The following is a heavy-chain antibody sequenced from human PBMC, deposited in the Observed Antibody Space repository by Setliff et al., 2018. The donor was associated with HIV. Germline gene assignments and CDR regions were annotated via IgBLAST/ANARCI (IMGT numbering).Heavy chain of an antibody. D-gene: IGHD3-16*01. Sequence: SETLSLTCAVYSGSLSGYYWNWIRQPPGKGLEWIGEINQSGRSNYNPSLKSRVIISIDTSRRQLSLKLRSVTAADTAVYYCAVDPPSDNSWGYFDRWGQGTLVTVS. CDR1: SGSLSGYY. CDR3: AVDPPSDNSWGYFDR. V-gene: IGHV4-34*01. J-gene: IGHJ4*02. CDR2: INQSGRS.